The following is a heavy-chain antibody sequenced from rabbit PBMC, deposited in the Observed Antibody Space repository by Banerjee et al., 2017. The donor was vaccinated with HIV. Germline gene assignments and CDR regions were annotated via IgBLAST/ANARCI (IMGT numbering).Heavy chain of an antibody. CDR1: GFSFSNKYV. D-gene: IGHD8-1*01. CDR2: INTSSGNI. V-gene: IGHV1S45*01. Sequence: QEQLEESGGDLVKPEGSLTLTCTASGFSFSNKYVMCWVRQAPGKGLEWIACINTSSGNIVYATWAKGRFTISKTSWTTVTLQMTSLTAADTATYFCARDLGGSSDLWGQGTLVTVS. J-gene: IGHJ4*01. CDR3: ARDLGGSSDL.